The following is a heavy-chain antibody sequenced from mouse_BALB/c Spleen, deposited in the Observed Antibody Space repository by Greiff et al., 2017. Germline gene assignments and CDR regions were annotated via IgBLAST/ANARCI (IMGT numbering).Heavy chain of an antibody. J-gene: IGHJ3*01. CDR1: GFTFSSYT. V-gene: IGHV5-6-4*01. CDR3: TRDPMYGNYEAWFAY. D-gene: IGHD2-10*02. Sequence: EVNVVESGGGLVKPGGSLKLSCAASGFTFSSYTMSWVRQTPEKRLEWVATISSGGSYTYYPDSVKGRFTISRDNAKNTLYLQMSSLKSEDTAMYYCTRDPMYGNYEAWFAYWGQGTLVTVSA. CDR2: ISSGGSYT.